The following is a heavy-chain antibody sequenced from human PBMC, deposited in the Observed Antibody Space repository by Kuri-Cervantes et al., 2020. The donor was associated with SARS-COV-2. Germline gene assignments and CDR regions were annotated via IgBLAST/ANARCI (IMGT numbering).Heavy chain of an antibody. CDR2: IYYSGST. Sequence: GSLRLSCTVSGGSISSHYWSWIRQPPGKGLEWIGYIYYSGSTYYNPSLKSRVTISVDTSKNQFSLKLSSVTAADTAVYYCAIICGGSCYSIRDYWGQGTLVPTPQ. J-gene: IGHJ4*02. CDR1: GGSISSHY. D-gene: IGHD2-15*01. V-gene: IGHV4-59*04. CDR3: AIICGGSCYSIRDY.